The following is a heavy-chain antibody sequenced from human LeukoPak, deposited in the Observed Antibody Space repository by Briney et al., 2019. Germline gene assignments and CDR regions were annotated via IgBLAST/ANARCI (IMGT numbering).Heavy chain of an antibody. V-gene: IGHV3-21*04. D-gene: IGHD4-11*01. CDR3: AKDVNDYQGAFDI. Sequence: GGSLRLSCAASGFTFSSYTMTWVRQAPGKGLEWVSSISSSSSYIYYADSVKGRFTISRDNSKNTLYLQMDSLRAEDTAVYYCAKDVNDYQGAFDIWGQGTMVTVSS. CDR2: ISSSSSYI. CDR1: GFTFSSYT. J-gene: IGHJ3*02.